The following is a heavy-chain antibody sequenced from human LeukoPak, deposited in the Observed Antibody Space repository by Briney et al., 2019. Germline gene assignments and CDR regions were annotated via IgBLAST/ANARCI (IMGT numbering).Heavy chain of an antibody. D-gene: IGHD6-19*01. CDR1: GFTFSSYA. CDR2: ISYDGSNK. V-gene: IGHV3-30-3*01. J-gene: IGHJ4*02. Sequence: GGSLRLSCAASGFTFSSYAMHWVRQAPGKGLEWVAVISYDGSNKYYADSVKGRFTISRDNSKNTLYLQMNSLRAEDTAVYYCARDGYSSGWYSRFFDYWGQGTLVTVSS. CDR3: ARDGYSSGWYSRFFDY.